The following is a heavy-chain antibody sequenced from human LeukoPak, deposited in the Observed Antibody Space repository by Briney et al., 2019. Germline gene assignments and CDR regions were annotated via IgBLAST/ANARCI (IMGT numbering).Heavy chain of an antibody. CDR2: IYYSGST. D-gene: IGHD3-10*01. CDR3: ARYRYGSKQFDY. Sequence: SETLSLTCTVSGGPISSHYWSWIRQPPGKGLEWIGYIYYSGSTNYNPSLKSRVTISVDTSKNQFSLKLSSVTAADTAVYYCARYRYGSKQFDYWGQGTLVTVSS. J-gene: IGHJ4*02. V-gene: IGHV4-59*11. CDR1: GGPISSHY.